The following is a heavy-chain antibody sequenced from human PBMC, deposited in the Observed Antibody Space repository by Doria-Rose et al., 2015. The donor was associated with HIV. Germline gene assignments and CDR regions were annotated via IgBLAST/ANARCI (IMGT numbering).Heavy chain of an antibody. CDR1: GASLSSPGMG. J-gene: IGHJ4*02. CDR2: IFSDDER. V-gene: IGHV2-26*01. CDR3: ARIKSSRCSHKYYFDF. Sequence: QVTLKESGPVLVKPTETLTLTCTVSGASLSSPGMGVSWIRQPPGKALEWLANIFSDDERSYKTSLKSRLTISRGTSKSQVVLTMTDRDPVDTATYYCARIKSSRCSHKYYFDFWGQGTLVIVSA. D-gene: IGHD6-13*01.